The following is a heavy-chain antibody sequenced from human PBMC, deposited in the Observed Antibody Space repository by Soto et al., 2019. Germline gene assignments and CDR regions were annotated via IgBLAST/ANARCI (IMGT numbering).Heavy chain of an antibody. CDR3: AKGGSSWYSVEDP. V-gene: IGHV3-43*01. J-gene: IGHJ5*02. D-gene: IGHD6-13*01. Sequence: GGFLRLSCAASGFTFDDYTMHWVRQAPGKGLEWVSLISWDGGSTYYADSVKGRFTISRDNSKNSLYLQMNSLRTEDTALYYCAKGGSSWYSVEDPWGQGTLVTVSS. CDR1: GFTFDDYT. CDR2: ISWDGGST.